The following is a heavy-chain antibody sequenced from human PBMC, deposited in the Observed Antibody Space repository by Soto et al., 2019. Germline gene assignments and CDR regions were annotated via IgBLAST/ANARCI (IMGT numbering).Heavy chain of an antibody. J-gene: IGHJ4*02. CDR3: ARGGSVSGLYYFDY. CDR2: LSDSGNT. D-gene: IGHD6-19*01. CDR1: GFTFSNYA. V-gene: IGHV3-23*01. Sequence: GGSLRLSCAASGFTFSNYAMSWVRQRPGEGLEWVSALSDSGNTYYVDSVKGRFTISRDDSNNTLLLQMDSLRAEDTAIYYCARGGSVSGLYYFDYWGQGALVTVSS.